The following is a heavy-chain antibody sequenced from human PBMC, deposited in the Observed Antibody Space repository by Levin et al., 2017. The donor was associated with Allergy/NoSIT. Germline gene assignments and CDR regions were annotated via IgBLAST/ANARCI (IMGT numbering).Heavy chain of an antibody. CDR1: GFTFSTYN. D-gene: IGHD3-10*01. Sequence: GGSLRLSCAASGFTFSTYNMNWVRQPPGKGLEWVSSISSGSSDIYYADSVKGRFTISRDNAKNSLYLQMNSLRAEDTAVYYCARDSELGDRGYFYGMDVWGQGTTVTVSS. J-gene: IGHJ6*02. V-gene: IGHV3-21*01. CDR2: ISSGSSDI. CDR3: ARDSELGDRGYFYGMDV.